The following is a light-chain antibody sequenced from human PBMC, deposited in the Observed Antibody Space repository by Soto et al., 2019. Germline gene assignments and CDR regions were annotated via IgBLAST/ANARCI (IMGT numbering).Light chain of an antibody. CDR3: QQYGSSTRT. Sequence: ETVLTQSPGTLSLSPGERATLSCRASQSVGSSYLSWYQQNPGQAPRLLIYGSSSRETGIPERFCGSGAGAEFTRTISRLEPEDFDVDSCQQYGSSTRTFGQGTKVDIK. J-gene: IGKJ1*01. CDR2: GSS. CDR1: QSVGSSY. V-gene: IGKV3-20*01.